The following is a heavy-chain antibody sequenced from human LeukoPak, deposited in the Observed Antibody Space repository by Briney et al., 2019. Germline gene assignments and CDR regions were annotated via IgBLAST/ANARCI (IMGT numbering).Heavy chain of an antibody. Sequence: SVKVSCKASGGTFSSYAISWVRQAPGQGLEWMGGIIPIFGTANYAQKFQGRVTITADKSTSTAYMELSSLRSEDTAVYYCARARGYSSSWYTGNWFDPWGQGTLVTVSS. CDR1: GGTFSSYA. J-gene: IGHJ5*02. D-gene: IGHD6-13*01. CDR3: ARARGYSSSWYTGNWFDP. V-gene: IGHV1-69*06. CDR2: IIPIFGTA.